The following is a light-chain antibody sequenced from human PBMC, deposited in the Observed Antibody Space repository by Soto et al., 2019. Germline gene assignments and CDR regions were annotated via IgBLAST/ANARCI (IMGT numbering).Light chain of an antibody. CDR2: AAS. V-gene: IGKV1-12*01. CDR1: QGISSW. J-gene: IGKJ2*01. Sequence: DIQMTQSPSSVSASVGDRVTITCRASQGISSWLAWYQQKPGKAPKLLIYAASSLQSGAPSRFSGSGSGTEFPPTLSSPQPEEFANYLCQPDNSFPYTFGPGAKLEIK. CDR3: QPDNSFPYT.